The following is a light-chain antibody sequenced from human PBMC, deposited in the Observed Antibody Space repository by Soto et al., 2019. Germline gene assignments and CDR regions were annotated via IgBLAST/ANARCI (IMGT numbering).Light chain of an antibody. CDR3: SSYTSSSTL. CDR2: DVS. Sequence: QSALTQPASVSGSPGQSLTISCTGTSSDVGGYNYVSWYQQHPGKAPKLMIYDVSNRPSGVSNCFSGSTSGNTASLTISGLQSEDESDYYCSSYTSSSTLFGGGTKLTVL. J-gene: IGLJ2*01. CDR1: SSDVGGYNY. V-gene: IGLV2-14*01.